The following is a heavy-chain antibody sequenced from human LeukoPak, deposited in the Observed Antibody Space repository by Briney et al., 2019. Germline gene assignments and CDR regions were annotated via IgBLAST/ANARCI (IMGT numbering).Heavy chain of an antibody. CDR2: IYTSGST. V-gene: IGHV4-4*07. D-gene: IGHD3-3*01. J-gene: IGHJ4*02. Sequence: PSETLSLTCTVSGGSISSYYWSWIRQPAGKGLEWIGRIYTSGSTNYNPSPKSRVTMSVDTSKNQFSLKLSSVTAADTAVYYCARSPYYDFWSGYYEEYYFDYWGQGTLVTVSS. CDR3: ARSPYYDFWSGYYEEYYFDY. CDR1: GGSISSYY.